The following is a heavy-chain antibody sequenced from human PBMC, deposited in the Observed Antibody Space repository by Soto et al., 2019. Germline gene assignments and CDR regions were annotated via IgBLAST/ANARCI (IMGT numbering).Heavy chain of an antibody. V-gene: IGHV4-34*01. CDR2: INHSGST. CDR1: DASFSGSY. D-gene: IGHD3-3*01. CDR3: ARAKGVVIGYYYYYGMDV. J-gene: IGHJ6*02. Sequence: TSETLSPTCAVYDASFSGSYWSWIRQPPGKGLEWIGEINHSGSTNYNPSLKRRVTISVDTSKNQFSLKLSSVAAADTAVYYCARAKGVVIGYYYYYGMDVWGQGTTVTVS.